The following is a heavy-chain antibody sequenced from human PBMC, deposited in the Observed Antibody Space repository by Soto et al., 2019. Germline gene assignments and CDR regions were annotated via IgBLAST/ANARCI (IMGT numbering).Heavy chain of an antibody. V-gene: IGHV4-39*01. CDR3: ARLPWEVFFFDP. J-gene: IGHJ5*02. Sequence: PSETLSLTCTVSGGSISSSSYYWGWIRQPPGKGLEWIGSIYYSGSTYYNPSLKSRVTISVDTSKNQFPLKLSSVTAADTAVYYCARLPWEVFFFDPWGQGTLVTVSS. CDR2: IYYSGST. D-gene: IGHD3-16*01. CDR1: GGSISSSSYY.